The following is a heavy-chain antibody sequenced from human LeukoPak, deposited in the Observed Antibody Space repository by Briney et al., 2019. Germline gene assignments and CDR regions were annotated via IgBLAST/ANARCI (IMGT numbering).Heavy chain of an antibody. Sequence: GASVKVSCKASGGTFSSYAISWVRQAPGQGLEWMGGIIPVFGTSNYAQKFQGRVTITADESTRTAYMELSSLRSEDTAVYYCARDHGYSYGYLFLYWGQGTLVTVSS. D-gene: IGHD5-18*01. CDR2: IIPVFGTS. CDR3: ARDHGYSYGYLFLY. J-gene: IGHJ4*02. CDR1: GGTFSSYA. V-gene: IGHV1-69*13.